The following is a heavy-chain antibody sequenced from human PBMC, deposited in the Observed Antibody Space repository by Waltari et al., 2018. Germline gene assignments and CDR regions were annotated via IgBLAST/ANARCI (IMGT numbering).Heavy chain of an antibody. CDR3: ARERAGGSYVDY. J-gene: IGHJ4*02. CDR2: SNPNSGGT. CDR1: GFTFSSYA. Sequence: QVQLVESGGGVVQPGRSLRLSCAASGFTFSSYAMHWVRQAPGQGLEWMGWSNPNSGGTNYAQKCQGRVTMTRDTSISTAYMELSRLRSDDTAVYYCARERAGGSYVDYWGQGTLVTVSS. V-gene: IGHV1-2*02. D-gene: IGHD3-16*01.